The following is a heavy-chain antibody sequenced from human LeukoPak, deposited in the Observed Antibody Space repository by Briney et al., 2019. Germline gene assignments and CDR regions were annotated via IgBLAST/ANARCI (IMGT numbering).Heavy chain of an antibody. V-gene: IGHV4-34*01. J-gene: IGHJ6*02. Sequence: SETLSLTCAVYGGSSSGYYWSWIRQPPGKGLEWIGEINHSGSTNYNPSLKSRVTISVDTSKNQFSLKLSSVTAADTAVYYCARVLLANYCYGMDVWGQGTTVTVSS. CDR1: GGSSSGYY. CDR2: INHSGST. CDR3: ARVLLANYCYGMDV.